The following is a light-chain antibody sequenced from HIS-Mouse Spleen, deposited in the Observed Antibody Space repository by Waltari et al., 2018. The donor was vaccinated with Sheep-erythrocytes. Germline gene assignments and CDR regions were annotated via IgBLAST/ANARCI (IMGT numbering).Light chain of an antibody. J-gene: IGLJ1*01. CDR2: DVS. CDR3: CSYAGSYNHV. Sequence: QSALTQPRSVSGSPGQSVTLSCTGPRSAVCCYNSVYWYHQHPAKAPTPMIYDVSKRPAGVPDRFSCSKSGNTASLTISGLQAEDEADYYCCSYAGSYNHVFATGTKVTVL. CDR1: RSAVCCYNS. V-gene: IGLV2-11*01.